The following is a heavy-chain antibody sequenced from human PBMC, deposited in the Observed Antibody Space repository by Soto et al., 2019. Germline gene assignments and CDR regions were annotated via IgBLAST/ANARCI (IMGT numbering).Heavy chain of an antibody. CDR3: ARHKGGYYSGVDV. J-gene: IGHJ6*02. CDR2: IYYSGST. Sequence: PSETLSLTCTVSGGSISSFYWGWIRQPPGKGLEWIGYIYYSGSTSYNPSLKSRVTISVDTSKNQFSLKLSSVTAADTAVYYCARHKGGYYSGVDVWGQGTTVTVSS. D-gene: IGHD3-16*01. CDR1: GGSISSFY. V-gene: IGHV4-59*08.